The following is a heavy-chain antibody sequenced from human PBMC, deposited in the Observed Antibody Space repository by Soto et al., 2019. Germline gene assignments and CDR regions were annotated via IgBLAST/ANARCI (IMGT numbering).Heavy chain of an antibody. CDR1: GGTFSSYA. J-gene: IGHJ3*02. Sequence: QVQLVQSGAEVKKPGSSVKVSCKASGGTFSSYAISWVRQAPGQGLEWMGGIIPIFGTANYAQKFQGRVTITADESTSTAYMELSSLRSEDTAVYYCASPLVVAATRPKDAAFDIWGQGTMVTVSS. CDR2: IIPIFGTA. CDR3: ASPLVVAATRPKDAAFDI. D-gene: IGHD2-15*01. V-gene: IGHV1-69*12.